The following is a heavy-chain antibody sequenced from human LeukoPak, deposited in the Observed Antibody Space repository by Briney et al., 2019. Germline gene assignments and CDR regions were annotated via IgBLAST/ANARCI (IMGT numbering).Heavy chain of an antibody. V-gene: IGHV4-38-2*02. D-gene: IGHD6-19*01. CDR2: IYHSGST. Sequence: SETLSLTCTVPGYSISSGYYWGWIRQPPGKGLEWIGSIYHSGSTYYNPSLKSRVTISVDTSKNQFSLKLSSVTAADTAVYYCAREKGSSGWYRDYWGQGTLVTVSS. CDR1: GYSISSGYY. J-gene: IGHJ4*02. CDR3: AREKGSSGWYRDY.